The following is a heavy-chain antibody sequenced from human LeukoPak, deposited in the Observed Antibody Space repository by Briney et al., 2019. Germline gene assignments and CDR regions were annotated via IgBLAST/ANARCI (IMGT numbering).Heavy chain of an antibody. J-gene: IGHJ4*02. CDR3: ARGRHYYGSGSYLDY. CDR2: INHSGST. Sequence: SETLSLTCAAYGGSFSGYYWSWIRQPPGKGLGWIGEINHSGSTNYNPSLKSRVTISVDTSKNQFSLKLSSVTAADTAVYYCARGRHYYGSGSYLDYWGQGTLVTVSS. V-gene: IGHV4-34*01. D-gene: IGHD3-10*01. CDR1: GGSFSGYY.